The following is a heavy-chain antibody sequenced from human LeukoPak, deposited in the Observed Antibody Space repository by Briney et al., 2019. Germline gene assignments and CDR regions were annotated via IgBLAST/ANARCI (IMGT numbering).Heavy chain of an antibody. V-gene: IGHV4-39*01. Sequence: PSETLSLTCTVSGGSVSSSSYHWGWIRQPPGKGLEWIGNIYYSGSTYYNPSLKSRVTISVDTSKNQFSLKLNSVTAADTALYYCARRIVTTRGNWFDPWGQGTLVIVSS. CDR2: IYYSGST. CDR3: ARRIVTTRGNWFDP. CDR1: GGSVSSSSYH. J-gene: IGHJ5*02. D-gene: IGHD4-11*01.